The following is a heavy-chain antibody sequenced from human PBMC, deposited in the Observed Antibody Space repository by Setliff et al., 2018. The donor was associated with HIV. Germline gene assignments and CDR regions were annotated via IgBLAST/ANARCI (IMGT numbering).Heavy chain of an antibody. D-gene: IGHD5-18*01. CDR2: INHSGSA. J-gene: IGHJ4*02. CDR3: AAWGPRYSYAPYFFDS. CDR1: NGSFSGYY. Sequence: SEILSLTCAVYNGSFSGYYWTWIRQPPGKGLEWIGEINHSGSANYSPSLKSRVTISVDASRNQFSLRLSSVTAADTAVYYCAAWGPRYSYAPYFFDSWGQGTLVTVSS. V-gene: IGHV4-34*01.